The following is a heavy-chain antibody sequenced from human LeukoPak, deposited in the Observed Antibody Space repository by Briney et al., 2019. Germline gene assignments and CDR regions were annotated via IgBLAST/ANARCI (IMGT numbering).Heavy chain of an antibody. V-gene: IGHV1-8*01. CDR3: ARAPSYGDYVHDY. CDR2: MNPNNGNT. CDR1: RYTSTSYE. Sequence: ASVKVSCKASRYTSTSYEINWVRQATGQGLEWMGWMNPNNGNTGYAQKFQGRVTITRNTSISTAYMELSSLRSEDTAVYYCARAPSYGDYVHDYWGQGTLVTVSS. J-gene: IGHJ4*02. D-gene: IGHD4-17*01.